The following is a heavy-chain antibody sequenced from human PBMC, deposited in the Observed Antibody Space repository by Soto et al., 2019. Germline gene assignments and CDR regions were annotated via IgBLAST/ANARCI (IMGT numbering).Heavy chain of an antibody. J-gene: IGHJ3*02. D-gene: IGHD3-10*02. CDR3: AKGLNYYARLGAFDI. V-gene: IGHV3-23*01. CDR2: ISGSGGST. CDR1: GFTFSSYA. Sequence: GWSLRLSCAASGFTFSSYAMSWVRQAPGKGLEWVSAISGSGGSTYYADSVKGRFTISRDNSKNTLYLQMNSLRAEDTVVYYCAKGLNYYARLGAFDIWGQGTMVTVSS.